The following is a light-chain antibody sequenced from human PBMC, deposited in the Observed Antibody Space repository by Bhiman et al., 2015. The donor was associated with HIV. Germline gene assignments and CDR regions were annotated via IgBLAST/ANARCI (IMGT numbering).Light chain of an antibody. CDR3: GTWDSSLSAEV. CDR2: DVN. CDR1: TSDIGSYNY. J-gene: IGLJ3*02. Sequence: QSALTQSASVSGSLGQSISISCTGTTSDIGSYNYVTWYQQLPGKAPKLIIYDVNKRPSGVSHRFSGSKSGTSSTLDVTGLQTGDEADYYCGTWDSSLSAEVFGGGTKLTVL. V-gene: IGLV2-14*01.